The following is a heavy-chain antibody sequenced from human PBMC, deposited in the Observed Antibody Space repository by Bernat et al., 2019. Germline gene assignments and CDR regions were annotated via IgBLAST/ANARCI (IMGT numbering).Heavy chain of an antibody. CDR3: ARARFLTSGTTIDY. CDR1: GYTFQNYG. D-gene: IGHD3-10*01. Sequence: QVQLVQSGIAVKRPGTSVKVSCKASGYTFQNYGITWIRQAAVQGLEWMGWISAYNGDTKYAQKFQGRVVMTTDTSTATGYMERRSLRSDDTAVYYCARARFLTSGTTIDYWGQGALGTV. J-gene: IGHJ4*02. CDR2: ISAYNGDT. V-gene: IGHV1-18*01.